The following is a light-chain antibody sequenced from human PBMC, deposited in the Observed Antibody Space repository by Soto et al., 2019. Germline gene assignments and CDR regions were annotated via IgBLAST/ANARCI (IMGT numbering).Light chain of an antibody. J-gene: IGKJ2*01. CDR3: QQSYSSPQMYT. CDR1: QSISNS. Sequence: DIQMTQSPSSLSASVGDRVTFTCRASQSISNSLNWYQQKPGKAPDLLIYAASNLQSGVPSRFTGSGSGTDFTLTISSLQPEDFTTYYCQQSYSSPQMYTFGQGTKLEIK. V-gene: IGKV1-39*01. CDR2: AAS.